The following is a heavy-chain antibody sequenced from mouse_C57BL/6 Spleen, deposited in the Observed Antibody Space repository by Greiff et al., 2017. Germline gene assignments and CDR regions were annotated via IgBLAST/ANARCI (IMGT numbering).Heavy chain of an antibody. CDR3: ARIGFDYYAMDY. V-gene: IGHV1-82*01. J-gene: IGHJ4*01. CDR2: IYPGDGDT. CDR1: GYAFSSSW. Sequence: VQRVESGPELVKPGASVKISCKASGYAFSSSWMNWVKQRPGKGLEWIGRIYPGDGDTNYNGKFKGKATLTADKSSSTAYMQLSSLTSEDSAVYFCARIGFDYYAMDYWGQGTSVTVSS.